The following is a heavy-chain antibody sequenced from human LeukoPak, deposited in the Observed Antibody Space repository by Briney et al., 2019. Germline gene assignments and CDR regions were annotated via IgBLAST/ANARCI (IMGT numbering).Heavy chain of an antibody. CDR3: ARGVDSAIDW. CDR2: INGDGRDK. J-gene: IGHJ4*02. V-gene: IGHV3-7*01. Sequence: MNWVRQAPGXXLEWVANINGDGRDKYYVGSVRGRFTISRDNADNALYLQMNSLRGDDTALYYCARGVDSAIDWWGQGTLVTVSS. D-gene: IGHD3-9*01.